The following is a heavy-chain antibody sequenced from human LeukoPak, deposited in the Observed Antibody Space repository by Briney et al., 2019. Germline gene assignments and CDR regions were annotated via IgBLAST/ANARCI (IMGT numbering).Heavy chain of an antibody. CDR3: ARDVGDWNDDDY. V-gene: IGHV3-74*01. CDR1: GFTFSSYW. CDR2: INSDGSST. J-gene: IGHJ4*02. Sequence: PGGSLRLSCAASGFTFSSYWMHWVRQAPGKGLVWVSRINSDGSSTSYADSVKGRFTISRDNAKDTLYLQMNSLRAEDTAVYYCARDVGDWNDDDYWGQGTLVTVSS. D-gene: IGHD1-1*01.